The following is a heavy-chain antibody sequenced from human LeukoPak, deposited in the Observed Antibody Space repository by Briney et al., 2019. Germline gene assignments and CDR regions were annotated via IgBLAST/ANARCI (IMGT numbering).Heavy chain of an antibody. V-gene: IGHV1-2*02. CDR2: INPNSGVT. CDR1: GYTFTDYY. J-gene: IGHJ6*02. CDR3: ARDHCSTTSCYAEGPDYYYGIDV. D-gene: IGHD2-2*01. Sequence: ASVKVSCKASGYTFTDYYIHWVRQAPGQGLEWMGWINPNSGVTNYAQKFQGRVTMTRDTSISTAYMDLSRLRSDDTAVYYCARDHCSTTSCYAEGPDYYYGIDVWGQGTTVTVSS.